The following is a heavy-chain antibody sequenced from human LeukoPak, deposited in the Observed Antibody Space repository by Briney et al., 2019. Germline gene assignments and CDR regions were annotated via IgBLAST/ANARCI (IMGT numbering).Heavy chain of an antibody. J-gene: IGHJ4*02. CDR3: ARDAVVVVPAAMGH. CDR2: MNPNSGGT. D-gene: IGHD2-2*01. CDR1: GYTFTGYY. V-gene: IGHV1-2*02. Sequence: GASVKVSCKASGYTFTGYYMHWVRQAPGQGLEWMGWMNPNSGGTNYAQKFQGRVTMTRDTSISTAYMELSRLRSDDTAVYYCARDAVVVVPAAMGHWGQGTLVTVSS.